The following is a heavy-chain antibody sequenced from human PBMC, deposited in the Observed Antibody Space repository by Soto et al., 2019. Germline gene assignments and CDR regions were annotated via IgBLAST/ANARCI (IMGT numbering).Heavy chain of an antibody. V-gene: IGHV3-30-3*01. CDR2: ISYDGSNK. CDR3: PSLGNYRFDD. D-gene: IGHD4-4*01. J-gene: IGHJ4*02. Sequence: PGGSLRLSCAASGFTFSSYAMHWVRQAPGKGLEWVAVISYDGSNKYYADSVKGRFTISRDNSKNTLYLQMSSARAEDTAVYYCPSLGNYRFDDWGQGTLVTVSS. CDR1: GFTFSSYA.